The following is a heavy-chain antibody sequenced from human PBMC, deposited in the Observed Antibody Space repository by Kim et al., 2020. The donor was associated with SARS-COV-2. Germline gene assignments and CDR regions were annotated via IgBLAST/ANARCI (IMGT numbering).Heavy chain of an antibody. V-gene: IGHV3-30-3*01. CDR1: GFTFSSCA. CDR3: ARDPCSRLRGITYSYYGMDV. J-gene: IGHJ6*02. Sequence: GGSLRLSCAASGFTFSSCAMHWVRQAPGKGLEWVAVISNDGSNKNYADSVKGRFTISRDNSKNTLYLQMNSLRAEDTALYYCARDPCSRLRGITYSYYGMDVWGQGTTVTVSS. D-gene: IGHD3-10*01. CDR2: ISNDGSNK.